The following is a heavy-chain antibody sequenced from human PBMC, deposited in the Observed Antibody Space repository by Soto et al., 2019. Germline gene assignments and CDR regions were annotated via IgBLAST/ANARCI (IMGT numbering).Heavy chain of an antibody. CDR2: IDPIDSYT. J-gene: IGHJ6*02. CDR3: ARRAHMSRRGETFSYYYYGMDV. D-gene: IGHD3-16*01. V-gene: IGHV5-10-1*01. Sequence: EVQLVQSGAEVKKPGESLRISCKGSGYSFTSYWISWMRQMPGKGLEWMGRIDPIDSYTNYSPSFQGHVTISADKSISTADLQWSSLKASDTAMYYCARRAHMSRRGETFSYYYYGMDVWGQGTTVTVSS. CDR1: GYSFTSYW.